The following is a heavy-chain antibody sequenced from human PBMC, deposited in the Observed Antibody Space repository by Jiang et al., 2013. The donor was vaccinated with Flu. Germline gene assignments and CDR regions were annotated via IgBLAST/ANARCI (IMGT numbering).Heavy chain of an antibody. J-gene: IGHJ6*02. D-gene: IGHD3-10*01. CDR3: ARNYGSGSYYGYYYGMDV. Sequence: WVRQMPGKGLEWMGIIYPGDSDTRYSPSFQGQVTISADKSISTAYLQWSSLKASDTAMYYCARNYGSGSYYGYYYGMDVWGQGTTVTVSS. CDR2: IYPGDSDT. V-gene: IGHV5-51*01.